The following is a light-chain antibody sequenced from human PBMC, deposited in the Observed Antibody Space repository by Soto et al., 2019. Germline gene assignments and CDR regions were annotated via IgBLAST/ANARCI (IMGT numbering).Light chain of an antibody. V-gene: IGLV2-14*01. CDR1: SDDFNSYKY. CDR3: TSFSSGSIYV. CDR2: EVS. Sequence: QSALTQPASVSGSPGQSITISCTGTSDDFNSYKYVSWYRQYPGKAPQLIIHEVSNRPSGVPHRFSGSKSGNTASLTISELQTEDDADYYCTSFSSGSIYVFGSGTKLTVL. J-gene: IGLJ1*01.